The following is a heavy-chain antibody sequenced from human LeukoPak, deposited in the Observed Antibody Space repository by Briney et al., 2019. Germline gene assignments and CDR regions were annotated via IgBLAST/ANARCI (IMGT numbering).Heavy chain of an antibody. D-gene: IGHD1-14*01. Sequence: SETLSLTCTVSGDTISTGTYYWNCIRQPAGQGLVWIGRIFKARTTYDNPSLQSRTTIYIDTSKNQFFLNVTSVTAADTAGYYCVRGGSFYGTRDFWGPGTLVSVSP. CDR3: VRGGSFYGTRDF. CDR1: GDTISTGTYY. V-gene: IGHV4-61*02. J-gene: IGHJ4*02. CDR2: IFKARTT.